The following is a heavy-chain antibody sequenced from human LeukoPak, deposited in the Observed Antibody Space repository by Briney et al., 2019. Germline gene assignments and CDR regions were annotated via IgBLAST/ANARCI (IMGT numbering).Heavy chain of an antibody. CDR3: AKGHSSGWYLFDY. CDR2: ISGSGGRT. V-gene: IGHV3-23*01. CDR1: RFTLSRSA. Sequence: PGGSLRLSSAPSRFTLSRSAMSGVPQAPGKGLEWVSAISGSGGRTYYADSVRGRFTISRDNSKNTLYLQVNSLRAEDTAVYYCAKGHSSGWYLFDYWGQGTLVTVSS. D-gene: IGHD6-19*01. J-gene: IGHJ4*02.